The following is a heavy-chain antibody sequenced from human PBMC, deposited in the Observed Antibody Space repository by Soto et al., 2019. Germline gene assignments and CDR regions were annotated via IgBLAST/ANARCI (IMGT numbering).Heavy chain of an antibody. CDR1: GFSLSTSGVG. CDR3: EHLKNFDSSGEALHI. Sequence: SGPTLVNPTQTLTLTCTFSGFSLSTSGVGVGWIRQPPGKALEWLALIYWDDDKRYSPSLKSRLTITKDHSKNQVVLTMTNMEPVDRPPFYCEHLKNFDSSGEALHIWGQGPMFT. CDR2: IYWDDDK. D-gene: IGHD3-22*01. V-gene: IGHV2-5*02. J-gene: IGHJ3*02.